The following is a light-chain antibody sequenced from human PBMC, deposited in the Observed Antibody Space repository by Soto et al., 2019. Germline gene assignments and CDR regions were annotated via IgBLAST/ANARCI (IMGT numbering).Light chain of an antibody. CDR1: QGISSN. J-gene: IGKJ1*01. CDR3: QQYYSYPRT. Sequence: QLTQSPSSLSASVGERVTITCRASQGISSNLAWYQQKPGRAPKLLIFGASTLQSGVPSRFSGSGSGTDFTLTISCLQSEDFATYYCQQYYSYPRTFGQGTKVDIK. CDR2: GAS. V-gene: IGKV1-9*01.